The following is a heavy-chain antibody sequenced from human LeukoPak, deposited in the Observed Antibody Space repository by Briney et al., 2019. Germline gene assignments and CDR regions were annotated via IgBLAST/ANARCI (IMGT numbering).Heavy chain of an antibody. V-gene: IGHV3-66*02. CDR1: GFTFDDYA. D-gene: IGHD6-13*01. CDR2: IYSGDDT. CDR3: ARGPGSSWYSDY. J-gene: IGHJ4*02. Sequence: GGSLRLSCAASGFTFDDYAMNWVRQAPGKGLEWVSIIYSGDDTYYADSVKGRFTISRDNSKNTLYLQMNSLRAEDTAVYYCARGPGSSWYSDYWGQGTLVTVSS.